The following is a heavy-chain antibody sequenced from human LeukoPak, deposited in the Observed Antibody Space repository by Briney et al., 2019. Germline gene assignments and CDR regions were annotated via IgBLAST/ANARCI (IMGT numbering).Heavy chain of an antibody. J-gene: IGHJ3*02. CDR3: AKGGGDGIWNAFDI. CDR2: VRGGGST. Sequence: GGSLRLSCAASGFTFAGYAMSWVRQAPGKGLEWVSGVRGGGSTYYADSVKGRFTISRDNSKNTLYLQMNSLRAEDTAVYYCAKGGGDGIWNAFDIWGQGSMVTVSS. CDR1: GFTFAGYA. V-gene: IGHV3-23*01. D-gene: IGHD3-16*01.